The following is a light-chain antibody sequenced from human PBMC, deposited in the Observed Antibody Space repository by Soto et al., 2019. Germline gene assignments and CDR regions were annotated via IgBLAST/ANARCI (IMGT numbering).Light chain of an antibody. V-gene: IGKV3-11*01. J-gene: IGKJ1*01. Sequence: EIVLTQSPATLSLSPGERATLSCRASQSVNSYLAWYQQKPGQAPRLLIYDASNRATGIPARFSGSGSGTDFTLTISSLEPEDFAVYYCQQRSNWPRRTFGQGTKVEIK. CDR1: QSVNSY. CDR3: QQRSNWPRRT. CDR2: DAS.